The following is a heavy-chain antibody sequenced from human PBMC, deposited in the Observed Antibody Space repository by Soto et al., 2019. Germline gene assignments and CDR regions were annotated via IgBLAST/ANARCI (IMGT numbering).Heavy chain of an antibody. D-gene: IGHD6-13*01. Sequence: SVKVSCTASGFTFTSSAVHWVRQARGQRLEWIGWIVVGSGNTNYAQKFQERVTITRDMSTSTAYMELSSLRSEDTAVYYCAAGPYRSSWYFYYYYGMDVWGRGTTVTVSS. V-gene: IGHV1-58*01. CDR3: AAGPYRSSWYFYYYYGMDV. J-gene: IGHJ6*02. CDR1: GFTFTSSA. CDR2: IVVGSGNT.